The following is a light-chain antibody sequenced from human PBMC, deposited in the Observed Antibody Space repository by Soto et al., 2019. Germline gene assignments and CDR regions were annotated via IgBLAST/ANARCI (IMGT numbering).Light chain of an antibody. V-gene: IGKV3-11*01. CDR2: DTS. J-gene: IGKJ2*01. CDR3: QQRSNWPPKYT. CDR1: QSVSSY. Sequence: EIVLTQSPATLSLSPGERATLSCRASQSVSSYLAWYQQKPGQAPRLLIYDTSNRATGIPARFSGSGSGTDFTLIISSLEREDFAVYYCQQRSNWPPKYTFGQGTKLEIK.